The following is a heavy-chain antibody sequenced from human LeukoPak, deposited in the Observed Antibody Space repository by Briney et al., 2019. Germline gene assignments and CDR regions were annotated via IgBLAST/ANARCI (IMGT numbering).Heavy chain of an antibody. CDR2: IIPIFGTA. J-gene: IGHJ6*03. CDR1: GYTFTSYD. Sequence: SVKVSCKASGYTFTSYDINWVRQATGQGLEWMGWIIPIFGTANYAQKFQGRVTITADKSTSTAYMELSSLRSEDTAVYYCARDSGWGYSYGYRWADYYMDVWGKGTTVTVSS. CDR3: ARDSGWGYSYGYRWADYYMDV. D-gene: IGHD5-18*01. V-gene: IGHV1-69*06.